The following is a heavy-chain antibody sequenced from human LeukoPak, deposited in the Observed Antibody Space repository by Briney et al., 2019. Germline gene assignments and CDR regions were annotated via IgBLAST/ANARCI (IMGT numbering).Heavy chain of an antibody. CDR1: GYTFTSYY. CDR2: INPSGGST. Sequence: ASVTVSCKASGYTFTSYYMHWVRQAPGQGLEWMGIINPSGGSTSYAQKFQGRVTMTRDTSTSTVYMELSSLRSEDTAVYYCARGNYDILTGPHRGWFDPWGQGTLVTVSS. D-gene: IGHD3-9*01. V-gene: IGHV1-46*01. J-gene: IGHJ5*02. CDR3: ARGNYDILTGPHRGWFDP.